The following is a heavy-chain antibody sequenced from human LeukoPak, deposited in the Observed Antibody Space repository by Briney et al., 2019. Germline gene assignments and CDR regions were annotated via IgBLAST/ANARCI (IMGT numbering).Heavy chain of an antibody. D-gene: IGHD2-15*01. CDR3: ARDGDRYCSGGSCYCHY. J-gene: IGHJ4*02. CDR2: ISSSSSYI. Sequence: GGSLRLSCAASGFTFSSYSMNWVRQAPGKGLEWVSSISSSSSYIYYADSVKGRFTISRDNAKNSLYLQMNSLRAEDTAVYYCARDGDRYCSGGSCYCHYWGQGTLVTVSS. CDR1: GFTFSSYS. V-gene: IGHV3-21*01.